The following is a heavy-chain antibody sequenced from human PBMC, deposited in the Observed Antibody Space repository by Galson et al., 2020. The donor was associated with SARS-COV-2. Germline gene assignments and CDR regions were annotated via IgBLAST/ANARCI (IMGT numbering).Heavy chain of an antibody. CDR3: ARGVYCSSTSCHDAFDI. Sequence: GGSLRLSCAASGFTFSSYWMHWVRQAPGKGLVWVSRINSDGSSTSYADSVKGRFTISRDNAKNTLYLQMNSLRAEDTAVYYCARGVYCSSTSCHDAFDIWGQGTMVTVSS. CDR2: INSDGSST. J-gene: IGHJ3*02. CDR1: GFTFSSYW. V-gene: IGHV3-74*01. D-gene: IGHD2-2*01.